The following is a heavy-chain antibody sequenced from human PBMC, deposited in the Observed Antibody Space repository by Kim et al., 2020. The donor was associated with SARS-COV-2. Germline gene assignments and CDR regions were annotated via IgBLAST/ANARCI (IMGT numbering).Heavy chain of an antibody. CDR3: ARDRGWNDIMHYYGMDV. CDR2: IYHSGST. J-gene: IGHJ6*02. D-gene: IGHD1-1*01. CDR1: GGSISSSNW. Sequence: SETLSLTCAVSGGSISSSNWWSWVRQPPGKGLEWIGEIYHSGSTNYNPSLKSRVTISVDKSKNQFSLKLSSVTAADTAVYYCARDRGWNDIMHYYGMDVWGQGTTVTVSS. V-gene: IGHV4-4*02.